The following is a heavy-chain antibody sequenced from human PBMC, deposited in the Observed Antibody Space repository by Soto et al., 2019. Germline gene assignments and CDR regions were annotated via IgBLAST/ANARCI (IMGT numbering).Heavy chain of an antibody. J-gene: IGHJ4*02. V-gene: IGHV3-13*01. CDR2: LGAGGDT. CDR3: ARGTMVRGTLDPGISGPLDY. CDR1: GFTVSSYD. D-gene: IGHD3-10*01. Sequence: VQLVESGGGLVQPGGSLRLACAASGFTVSSYDMHWVRHVTGKGLEWVSTLGAGGDTYFPDSVKGRFTISRDHAKTSLYLQMNNLAAGDTAVYYCARGTMVRGTLDPGISGPLDYWGQGTLVAVSS.